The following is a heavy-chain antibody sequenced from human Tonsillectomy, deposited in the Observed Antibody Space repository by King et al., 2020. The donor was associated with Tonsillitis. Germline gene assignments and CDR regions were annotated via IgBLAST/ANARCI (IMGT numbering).Heavy chain of an antibody. CDR3: TRVPWALVYRGGDY. CDR2: IKSKTDGGTT. CDR1: GFTLTNAW. J-gene: IGHJ4*02. V-gene: IGHV3-15*01. D-gene: IGHD1-26*01. Sequence: VQLVESGGGLVKPGGSLRLSCAASGFTLTNAWMSWVRQAPGKGLEWVGRIKSKTDGGTTDYAAPVKGRFTISRDDSKNTLDLQMSSLKTEDTGVYYCTRVPWALVYRGGDYWGQGALVTVSS.